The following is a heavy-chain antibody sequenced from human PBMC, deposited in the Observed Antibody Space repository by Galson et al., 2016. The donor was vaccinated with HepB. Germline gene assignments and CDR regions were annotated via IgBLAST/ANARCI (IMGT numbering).Heavy chain of an antibody. CDR2: IRGSGTRT. Sequence: SLRLSCAASGFSISIYSMNWVRQAPGKGLEWVSAIRGSGTRTPYTDSVKGRFTISRDNSKNTLYLQMNSLRPEDAAVYYCAKSSLVGYNSGWGGSFDIWGRGTMVTVSS. J-gene: IGHJ3*02. D-gene: IGHD6-19*01. V-gene: IGHV3-23*01. CDR3: AKSSLVGYNSGWGGSFDI. CDR1: GFSISIYS.